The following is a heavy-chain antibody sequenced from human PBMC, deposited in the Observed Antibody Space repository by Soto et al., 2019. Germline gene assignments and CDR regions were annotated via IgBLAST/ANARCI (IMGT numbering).Heavy chain of an antibody. D-gene: IGHD5-18*01. J-gene: IGHJ5*02. Sequence: QVQLVQSGAEVKKPGASVKVSCKASGYTFTNYYMHWVRQAPGQGLEWMGIINPSGGSTSYAQKFQGRLTMTRDTSTSTVYMELSSLRADDTAVYFCARDLTSESIQDSRLSDCFDPWGQGTLVTVSS. CDR2: INPSGGST. V-gene: IGHV1-46*01. CDR3: ARDLTSESIQDSRLSDCFDP. CDR1: GYTFTNYY.